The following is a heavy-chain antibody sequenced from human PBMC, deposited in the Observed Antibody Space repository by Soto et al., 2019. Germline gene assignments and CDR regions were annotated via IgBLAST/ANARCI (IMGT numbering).Heavy chain of an antibody. CDR1: GYTFTSYD. CDR3: ARDYDSSSDYGMDV. V-gene: IGHV1-8*01. D-gene: IGHD3-22*01. Sequence: QVQLVQSGAEVKKPGASVKVSCKASGYTFTSYDINWVRQATGQGLEWMGWMNPNSGNTGYAQKFQGRVTMTRNTSISTAYMELSSLRSEDTSVYYCARDYDSSSDYGMDVWGQGTTVTVSS. CDR2: MNPNSGNT. J-gene: IGHJ6*02.